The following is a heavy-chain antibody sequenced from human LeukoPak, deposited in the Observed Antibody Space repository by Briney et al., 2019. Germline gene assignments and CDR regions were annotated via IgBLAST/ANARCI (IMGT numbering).Heavy chain of an antibody. CDR3: ARHSSMTTVTFDY. V-gene: IGHV4-39*01. J-gene: IGHJ4*02. D-gene: IGHD4-17*01. Sequence: SETLSLTCTVSAGSISGTSYYWGWIRQAPGKGLEWIGSIYYSGNTYYNPSLKSRVTISVDTSKNQFSLKFTSVTAADTAVYYCARHSSMTTVTFDYWGQGTLVTVSS. CDR2: IYYSGNT. CDR1: AGSISGTSYY.